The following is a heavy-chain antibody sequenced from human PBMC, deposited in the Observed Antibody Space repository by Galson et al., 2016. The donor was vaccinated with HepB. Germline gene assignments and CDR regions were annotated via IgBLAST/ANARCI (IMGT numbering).Heavy chain of an antibody. V-gene: IGHV2-70*11. D-gene: IGHD6-19*01. CDR2: IDWDDDK. J-gene: IGHJ4*02. Sequence: PALVKPTQTLTLTCTFSGVSLTTSGMCVSWIRQPPGKALEWLARIDWDDDKYYSTSLKTRLTISKDTSKNQVVLTMTNMDPVDTATYYCVRHYSSGWYGGVDYWGQGTLVAVSS. CDR1: GVSLTTSGMC. CDR3: VRHYSSGWYGGVDY.